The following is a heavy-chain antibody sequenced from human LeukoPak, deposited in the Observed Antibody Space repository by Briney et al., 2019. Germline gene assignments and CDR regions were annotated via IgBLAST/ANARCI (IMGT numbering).Heavy chain of an antibody. CDR1: GYTFTSYY. CDR3: ARGGYGGNPGDYYYYTDV. J-gene: IGHJ6*03. CDR2: INPSGGST. D-gene: IGHD4-23*01. V-gene: IGHV1-46*01. Sequence: GPSVKVSCKASGYTFTSYYMHWVRQAPGQGLEWMGIINPSGGSTSYAQKFQGRVIMTRDMSTSTVYMELRSLRSDDTAVYYCARGGYGGNPGDYYYYTDVWGKETTVTVSS.